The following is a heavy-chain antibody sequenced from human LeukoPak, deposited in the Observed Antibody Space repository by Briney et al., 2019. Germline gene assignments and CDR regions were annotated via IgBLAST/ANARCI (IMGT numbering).Heavy chain of an antibody. D-gene: IGHD3-22*01. CDR3: ARGEVITAFGY. Sequence: GASVKVSCKASGGTFSSYAISWVRQAPGQGLEWMGWINPNSGGTNYAQKFQGRVTMTRDTSISTAYMELSRLRSDDTAVYYCARGEVITAFGYWGQGTLVTVSS. V-gene: IGHV1-2*02. CDR1: GGTFSSYA. CDR2: INPNSGGT. J-gene: IGHJ4*02.